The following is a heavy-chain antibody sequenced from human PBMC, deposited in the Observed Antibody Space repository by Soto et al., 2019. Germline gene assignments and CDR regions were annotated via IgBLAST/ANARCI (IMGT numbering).Heavy chain of an antibody. Sequence: ASVKVSCKASGYTFTSYDINWVRQGTGQGREWMGWMNPNSGNTGYAQKFQGRVTMTRNTSISTAYMELSSLRSEDTAVYYCARHGGFGGSGDFYYHYGMEVWGQGTTESVSS. V-gene: IGHV1-8*01. CDR2: MNPNSGNT. CDR1: GYTFTSYD. CDR3: ARHGGFGGSGDFYYHYGMEV. D-gene: IGHD3-10*01. J-gene: IGHJ6*02.